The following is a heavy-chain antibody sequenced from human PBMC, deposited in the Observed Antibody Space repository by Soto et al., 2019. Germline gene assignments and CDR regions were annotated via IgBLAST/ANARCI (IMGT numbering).Heavy chain of an antibody. CDR1: GYTFTTYN. CDR3: ARGGMQREGEGY. V-gene: IGHV1-3*04. J-gene: IGHJ4*02. D-gene: IGHD3-16*01. Sequence: QVHLVQSGTEVKKPGASVKVSCKASGYTFTTYNMHWVRQAPGQRLEWVGWINTGNGNTKYSQSFQGRVTITRDTSASAAYMERSSLRFEDTAVYYCARGGMQREGEGYWGQGTLVAVSS. CDR2: INTGNGNT.